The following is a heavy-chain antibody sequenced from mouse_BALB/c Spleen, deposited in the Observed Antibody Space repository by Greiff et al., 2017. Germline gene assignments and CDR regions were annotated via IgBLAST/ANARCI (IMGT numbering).Heavy chain of an antibody. J-gene: IGHJ3*01. CDR2: IWAGGST. CDR1: GFSLTSYG. CDR3: ARDQDGYDWFAY. D-gene: IGHD2-2*01. V-gene: IGHV2-9*02. Sequence: QVQLQQSGPGLVAPSQSLSITCTVSGFSLTSYGVHWVRQPPGKGLEWLGVIWAGGSTNYNSALMSRLSISKDNSKSQVFLKMNSLQTDDTAMYYCARDQDGYDWFAYWGQGTLVTVSA.